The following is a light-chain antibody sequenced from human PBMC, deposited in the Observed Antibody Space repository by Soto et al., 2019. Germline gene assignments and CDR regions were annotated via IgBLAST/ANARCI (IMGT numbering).Light chain of an antibody. CDR1: QSVNRN. CDR3: QQYNNWWT. Sequence: EIVMTQSPATLSVSPGERATLSCRASQSVNRNLAWYQQKPGQAPRLLISAASTRATGIPARFSGSGSETESTITISTLQSEDFAVYFCQQYNNWWTFGQGTKVEMK. CDR2: AAS. J-gene: IGKJ1*01. V-gene: IGKV3-15*01.